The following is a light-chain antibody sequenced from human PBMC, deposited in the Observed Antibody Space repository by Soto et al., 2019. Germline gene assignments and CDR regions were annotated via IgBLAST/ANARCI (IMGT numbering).Light chain of an antibody. CDR1: SSNIGNNY. V-gene: IGLV1-51*01. CDR2: DND. Sequence: QSVLTQPPSVSAAPGQKVTISCSGSSSNIGNNYVSWYQQLPGTAPKLLIYDNDNRPSGIPDRFSGSKSGTSATLGITGLQTGDEADYYCGTLDSSLSAWVFGGGTKVTVL. CDR3: GTLDSSLSAWV. J-gene: IGLJ3*02.